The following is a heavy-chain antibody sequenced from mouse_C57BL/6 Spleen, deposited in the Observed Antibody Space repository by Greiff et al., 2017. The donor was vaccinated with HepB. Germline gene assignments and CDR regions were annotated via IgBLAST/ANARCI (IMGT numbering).Heavy chain of an antibody. CDR3: ARTSYYGYDDY. CDR1: GFTFSDYG. J-gene: IGHJ2*01. CDR2: ISSGSSTI. Sequence: EVKLVESGGGLVKPGGSLKLSCAASGFTFSDYGMHWVRQTPEKGLEWVAYISSGSSTIYYADTVKGRFTISRDNAQNALFLQMTSLRSEYTAMYYCARTSYYGYDDYWGQGTTLTVSS. V-gene: IGHV5-17*01. D-gene: IGHD2-9*01.